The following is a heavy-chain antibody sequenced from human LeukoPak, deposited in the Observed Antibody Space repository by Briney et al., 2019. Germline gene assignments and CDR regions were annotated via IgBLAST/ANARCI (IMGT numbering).Heavy chain of an antibody. CDR1: GFTFSSYA. CDR2: ISGSGGST. V-gene: IGHV3-23*01. Sequence: GGPLRLSCAASGFTFSSYAMSWVRQAPGKGLEWVSAISGSGGSTYYADSVKGRFTISRDNSKNTLYLQMNSLRAEDTAVYYCAKDTVLAYSSSFDYWGQGTLVTVSS. CDR3: AKDTVLAYSSSFDY. D-gene: IGHD6-13*01. J-gene: IGHJ4*02.